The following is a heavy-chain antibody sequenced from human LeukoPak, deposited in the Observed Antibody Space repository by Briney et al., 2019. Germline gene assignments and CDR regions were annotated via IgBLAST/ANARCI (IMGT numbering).Heavy chain of an antibody. CDR1: GFTFSSFA. Sequence: GGSLRLSCAASGFTFSSFAMSWVRQAPGKGLEWVSGLSGSGGSTYYADSVKGRFTISRDNSKNTLFLQMNNLRVEDMAVFYCAKDWNWAIDYWGQGTLVTVSS. J-gene: IGHJ4*02. V-gene: IGHV3-23*01. D-gene: IGHD1-7*01. CDR3: AKDWNWAIDY. CDR2: LSGSGGST.